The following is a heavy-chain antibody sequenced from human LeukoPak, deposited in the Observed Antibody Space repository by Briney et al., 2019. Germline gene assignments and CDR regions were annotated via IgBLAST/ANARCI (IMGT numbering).Heavy chain of an antibody. CDR1: GFTFTNAW. CDR2: IKSRTDGGTT. D-gene: IGHD1-1*01. Sequence: PGGSLRLSCAASGFTFTNAWMSWVRQAPGKGLGWVGRIKSRTDGGTTDYAAPVKGRFTISRDDSKNTLYLQMNSLKTEDRAVYYCAARYNWNDLAYWGQGTLVTVSS. J-gene: IGHJ4*02. CDR3: AARYNWNDLAY. V-gene: IGHV3-15*01.